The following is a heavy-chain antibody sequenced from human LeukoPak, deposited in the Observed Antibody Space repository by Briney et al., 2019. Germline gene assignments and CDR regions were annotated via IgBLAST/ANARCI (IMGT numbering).Heavy chain of an antibody. D-gene: IGHD5-18*01. V-gene: IGHV1-69*05. CDR3: ASGNVDTGY. J-gene: IGHJ4*02. Sequence: GASVKVSCKASGGTFSSYAISWVRQAPGQGLEWMGGIIPIFGTANYAQKFQGRVTITTDESTSTAYMELRSLRSDDTAVYYCASGNVDTGYWGQGTLVTVSS. CDR1: GGTFSSYA. CDR2: IIPIFGTA.